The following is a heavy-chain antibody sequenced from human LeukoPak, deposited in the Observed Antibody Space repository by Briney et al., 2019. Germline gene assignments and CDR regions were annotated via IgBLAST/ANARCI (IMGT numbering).Heavy chain of an antibody. Sequence: SETLSLTCTVSGGSISSSSHYWGWIRQPPGKGLEWIGSIYYSGSTYYNPSLKSRVTISVDTSKNQFSLKLSSVTAADTAVYYCARQPQRLDAFDIWGQGTMVTVSS. CDR1: GGSISSSSHY. D-gene: IGHD1-1*01. CDR2: IYYSGST. CDR3: ARQPQRLDAFDI. V-gene: IGHV4-39*01. J-gene: IGHJ3*02.